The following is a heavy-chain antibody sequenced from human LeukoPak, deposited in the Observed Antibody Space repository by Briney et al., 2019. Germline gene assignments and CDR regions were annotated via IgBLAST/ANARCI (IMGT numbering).Heavy chain of an antibody. J-gene: IGHJ4*02. CDR2: IYYSGST. CDR3: AREGGGDILTGYVSG. Sequence: SETLSLTCTVSGGSISSYYWSWIRQPPGKGLEWSGYIYYSGSTNYNPSLKSRVTISVDTSKNQFSLKLSSVTAADTAVYYCAREGGGDILTGYVSGWGQGTLVTVSS. D-gene: IGHD3-9*01. V-gene: IGHV4-59*01. CDR1: GGSISSYY.